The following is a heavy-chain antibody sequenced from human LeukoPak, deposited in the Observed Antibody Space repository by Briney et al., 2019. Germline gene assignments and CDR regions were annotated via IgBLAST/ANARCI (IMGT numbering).Heavy chain of an antibody. D-gene: IGHD3-10*01. CDR1: GGTFSSYA. CDR2: IIPIFGTA. Sequence: SVKVSCKASGGTFSSYAISWVRQAPGQGLEWMGGIIPIFGTANYAQKFQGRVTITADKSTSTAHMELSSLRSEDTAVYYCSREGYGSGSSCWGQGTLVTVSS. V-gene: IGHV1-69*06. CDR3: SREGYGSGSSC. J-gene: IGHJ4*02.